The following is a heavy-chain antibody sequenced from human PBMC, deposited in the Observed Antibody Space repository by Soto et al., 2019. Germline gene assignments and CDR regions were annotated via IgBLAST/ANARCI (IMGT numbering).Heavy chain of an antibody. Sequence: SVKVSCKASGGTFSSYAISWVRQAPGPGLEWMGGIIPIFGTANYAQKFQGRVTNTADKSTSKAYMELSSLRAEDTAVYYCARDIAVARGCDWFDPWGQGTLVTVSS. CDR3: ARDIAVARGCDWFDP. J-gene: IGHJ5*02. D-gene: IGHD6-19*01. V-gene: IGHV1-69*06. CDR2: IIPIFGTA. CDR1: GGTFSSYA.